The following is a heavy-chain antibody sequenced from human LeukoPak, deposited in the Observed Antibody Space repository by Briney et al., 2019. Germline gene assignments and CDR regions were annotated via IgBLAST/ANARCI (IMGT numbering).Heavy chain of an antibody. Sequence: AGGSLKLSCAACGFTFSSYAMSWVRQAPGKGLESVSSITSSACSTYYADSVKGRFSISRDNSTNTLYLQMSSLRAEDTAISYCAQDPPPLRWSFDYCGQGTLVTVSS. CDR1: GFTFSSYA. CDR2: ITSSACST. D-gene: IGHD4-23*01. V-gene: IGHV3-23*01. J-gene: IGHJ4*02. CDR3: AQDPPPLRWSFDY.